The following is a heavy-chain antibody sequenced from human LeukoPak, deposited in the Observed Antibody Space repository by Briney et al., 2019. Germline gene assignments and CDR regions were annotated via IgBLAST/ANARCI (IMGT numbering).Heavy chain of an antibody. CDR3: ASDPKYSYGQGFDY. CDR2: INPNSGGT. D-gene: IGHD5-18*01. CDR1: GYTFTGYY. Sequence: ASVKVSCKASGYTFTGYYMHWARQAPGQGLEWMGWINPNSGGTNYAQKFQGRVTMTRDTSISTVYMELSSLRSEDTAVYYCASDPKYSYGQGFDYWGQGTLVTVSS. J-gene: IGHJ4*02. V-gene: IGHV1-2*02.